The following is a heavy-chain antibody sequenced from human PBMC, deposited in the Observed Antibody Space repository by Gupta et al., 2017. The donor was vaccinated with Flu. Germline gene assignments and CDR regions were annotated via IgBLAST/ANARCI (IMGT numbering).Heavy chain of an antibody. CDR1: GFTFSDST. Sequence: EVQLVESVGGLVQPGGSLKLSCAASGFTFSDSTMHWIRQASGRGLEWVGRIRSKPKGSATAYAASVKGRFTISRDDANSAVFLQMNSLKTEDTAVYYCASAIAASDWGQGTLVTVS. J-gene: IGHJ4*02. D-gene: IGHD6-25*01. CDR2: IRSKPKGSAT. CDR3: ASAIAASD. V-gene: IGHV3-73*02.